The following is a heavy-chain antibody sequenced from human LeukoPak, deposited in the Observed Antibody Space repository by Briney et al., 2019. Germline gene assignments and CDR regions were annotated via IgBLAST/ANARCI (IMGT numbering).Heavy chain of an antibody. CDR1: GFTFTSYS. D-gene: IGHD6-19*01. J-gene: IGHJ4*02. V-gene: IGHV3-48*02. CDR2: ISSSSSTI. CDR3: LRMTSGWYNFDY. Sequence: GGSLRLSCAASGFTFTSYSMNCVRQAPGKGLEWVSYISSSSSTIYYADSVKGRFTISRDNAKNSLYLQMNSLRDEDTAVYYCLRMTSGWYNFDYLVQGTLVTVSS.